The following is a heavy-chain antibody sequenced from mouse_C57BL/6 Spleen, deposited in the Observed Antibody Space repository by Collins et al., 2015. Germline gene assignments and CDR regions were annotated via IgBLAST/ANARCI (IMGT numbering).Heavy chain of an antibody. Sequence: VQLQQSGPELVKPGASVKISCKASGYAFSSSWMNWVKQRPGKGLEWIGRIYPGDGDTNYNGKFKGKATLTADKSSSTAYMQLSSLTSEDSAVYFCARSLFLPMDYWGQGTSVTVSS. D-gene: IGHD6-1*01. CDR3: ARSLFLPMDY. V-gene: IGHV1-82*01. CDR1: GYAFSSSW. CDR2: IYPGDGDT. J-gene: IGHJ4*01.